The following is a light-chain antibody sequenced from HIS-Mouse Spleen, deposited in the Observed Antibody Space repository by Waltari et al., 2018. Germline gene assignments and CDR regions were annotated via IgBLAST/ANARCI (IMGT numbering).Light chain of an antibody. J-gene: IGLJ1*01. V-gene: IGLV1-47*01. CDR3: AAWDDSLSGYV. Sequence: QSVLTQPPSASGTPGQRVTISYSGSSPNIGSNYVYCYQQPPGTAPKLLIYRNNQRPSGVPDRFSGSKSGTSASLAISGLRSEDEADYYCAAWDDSLSGYVFGTGTKVTVL. CDR1: SPNIGSNY. CDR2: RNN.